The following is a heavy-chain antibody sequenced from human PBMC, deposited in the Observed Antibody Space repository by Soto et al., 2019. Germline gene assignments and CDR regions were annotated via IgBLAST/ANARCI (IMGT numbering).Heavy chain of an antibody. CDR3: AKDWDVFWEPNYGMDV. Sequence: PGGSLRLSCAASGFTFSSYGMHWVRQAPGKGLEWVAVIWYDGSNKYYADSVKGRFTISRDNSKNTLYLQMNSLRAEDTAVYYCAKDWDVFWEPNYGMDVWGQGTTVTVSS. CDR1: GFTFSSYG. V-gene: IGHV3-30*02. CDR2: IWYDGSNK. D-gene: IGHD3-3*01. J-gene: IGHJ6*02.